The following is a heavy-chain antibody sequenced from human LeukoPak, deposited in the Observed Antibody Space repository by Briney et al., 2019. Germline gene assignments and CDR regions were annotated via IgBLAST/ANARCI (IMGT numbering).Heavy chain of an antibody. V-gene: IGHV3-7*04. J-gene: IGHJ3*02. CDR2: IRKDGSEK. Sequence: GGSLRLTCAASGFTFEIYWMSWVRQAPGKGLEWVANIRKDGSEKNYVDSVKGRFTISRDNAKNSLYLQMNSLRADDTALYYCARHWEGVESDAFDIWGQGTMVTVSS. D-gene: IGHD1-26*01. CDR3: ARHWEGVESDAFDI. CDR1: GFTFEIYW.